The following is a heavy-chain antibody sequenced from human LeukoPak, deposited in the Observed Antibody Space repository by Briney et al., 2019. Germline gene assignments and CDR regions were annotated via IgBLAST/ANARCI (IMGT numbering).Heavy chain of an antibody. CDR2: INVGSSPT. V-gene: IGHV3-48*04. D-gene: IGHD3-10*01. J-gene: IGHJ4*02. CDR3: ARDPYYLPGY. Sequence: GGSLRLSCEASKFTFSIYSMNWFRQAPGKGLEWVAYINVGSSPTYYADSVKGRFTISRDDARNSLYLQMNSLRAEDTAVYYCARDPYYLPGYWGQGTLVTVSS. CDR1: KFTFSIYS.